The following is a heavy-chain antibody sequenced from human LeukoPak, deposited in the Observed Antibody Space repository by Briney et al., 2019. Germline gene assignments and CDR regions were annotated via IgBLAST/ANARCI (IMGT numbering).Heavy chain of an antibody. CDR3: ARVDQPAGSRDAFDI. J-gene: IGHJ3*02. D-gene: IGHD3-10*01. CDR2: ISSSSSFT. V-gene: IGHV3-11*05. Sequence: PGRSLRLSCAASGFTFSDYFMSWICLAPGKGLERVSYISSSSSFTSYADSVKGRFTISRDNAKKSLYLQMNSLRADDTAVYYCARVDQPAGSRDAFDIWGQGTMVSVSS. CDR1: GFTFSDYF.